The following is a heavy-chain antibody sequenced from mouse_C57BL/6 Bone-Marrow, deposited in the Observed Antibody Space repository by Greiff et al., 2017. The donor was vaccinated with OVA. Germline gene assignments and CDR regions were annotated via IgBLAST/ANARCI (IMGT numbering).Heavy chain of an antibody. Sequence: VMLVESGPGLVAPSQSLSITCTVSGFSLTSYAISWVRQPPGKGLEWLGVIWTGGGTNYNSALKSRLSISKDNSKSQVFLKMNSLQTDDTARYYCARNCDYDDHYAMDYWGQGTSVTVSS. CDR1: GFSLTSYA. CDR2: IWTGGGT. V-gene: IGHV2-9-1*01. CDR3: ARNCDYDDHYAMDY. J-gene: IGHJ4*01. D-gene: IGHD2-4*01.